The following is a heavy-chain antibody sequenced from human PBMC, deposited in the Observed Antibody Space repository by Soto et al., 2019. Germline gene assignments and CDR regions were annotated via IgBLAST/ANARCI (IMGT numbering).Heavy chain of an antibody. D-gene: IGHD6-19*01. CDR1: GGTFSSYT. CDR2: IIPILGIA. Sequence: QVQLVQSGAEVKKPGSSVKVSCKASGGTFSSYTISWVRQAPGQGLEWMGRIIPILGIANYAQKFQGRVTIIADKSTSTAYMELSSLRSEDTAVYYCARDRGDSSGWYDYWGQGTLVTVSS. V-gene: IGHV1-69*08. J-gene: IGHJ4*02. CDR3: ARDRGDSSGWYDY.